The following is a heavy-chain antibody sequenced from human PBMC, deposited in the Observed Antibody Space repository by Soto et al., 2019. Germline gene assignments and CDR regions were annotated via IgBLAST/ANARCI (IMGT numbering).Heavy chain of an antibody. D-gene: IGHD3-22*01. CDR3: ARDHAVTMIVVVIPPSGFDP. Sequence: GGSLRLSCAASGFTFSSYAMHWVRQAPGKGLEWVAVISYDGSNKYYADSVKGRFTISRDNSKNTLYLQMNTLRAEDTAVYYCARDHAVTMIVVVIPPSGFDPWGQGTLVTVSS. CDR1: GFTFSSYA. V-gene: IGHV3-30-3*01. J-gene: IGHJ5*02. CDR2: ISYDGSNK.